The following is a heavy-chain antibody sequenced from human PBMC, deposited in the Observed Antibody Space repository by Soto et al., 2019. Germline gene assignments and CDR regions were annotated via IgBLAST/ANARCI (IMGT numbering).Heavy chain of an antibody. D-gene: IGHD3-16*02. J-gene: IGHJ4*02. CDR2: ISGSGGST. CDR1: GFTFSSYA. CDR3: AKKFGEPGITFGGVIPFDY. V-gene: IGHV3-23*01. Sequence: GGSLRLSCAASGFTFSSYAMSWVRQAPGKGLEWVSAISGSGGSTYYADSVKGRFTISRDNSKNTLYLQMNSLRAEDTAVYYCAKKFGEPGITFGGVIPFDYWGQGTLVTVSS.